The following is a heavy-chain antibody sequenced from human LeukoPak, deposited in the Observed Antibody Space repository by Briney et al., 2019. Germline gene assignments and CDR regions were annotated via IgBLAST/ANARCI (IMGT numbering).Heavy chain of an antibody. CDR3: TRARHYYGSGTQGDFDY. V-gene: IGHV3-30-3*01. J-gene: IGHJ4*02. CDR2: ISYDGSNK. D-gene: IGHD3-10*01. Sequence: GGSLRLSCAASGFTFSSYAMHWVRQAPGKGLEWVAVISYDGSNKYYADSVKGRFTISRDNSKNTLYLQMNSLRAEDTAVYYGTRARHYYGSGTQGDFDYWGQGTLVTVSS. CDR1: GFTFSSYA.